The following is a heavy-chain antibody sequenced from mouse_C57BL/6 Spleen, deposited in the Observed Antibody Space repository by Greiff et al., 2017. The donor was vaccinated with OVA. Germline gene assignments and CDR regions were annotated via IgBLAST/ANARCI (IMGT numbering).Heavy chain of an antibody. J-gene: IGHJ3*01. CDR1: GYAFTNYL. CDR3: ARDVYYGSSSAWFAY. D-gene: IGHD1-1*01. V-gene: IGHV1-54*01. CDR2: INPGSGGT. Sequence: QVQLQQSGAELVRPGTSVKVSCKASGYAFTNYLIEWVKQRPGQGLAWIGVINPGSGGTNYNEKFKGKATLTADKSSSTAYMQLSSLTSEDSAVYCCARDVYYGSSSAWFAYWGQGTLVTVSA.